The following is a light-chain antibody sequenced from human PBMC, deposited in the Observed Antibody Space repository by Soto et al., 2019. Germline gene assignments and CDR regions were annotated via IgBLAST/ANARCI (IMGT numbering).Light chain of an antibody. V-gene: IGLV2-8*01. CDR1: GSDIGGYNF. CDR2: EVN. J-gene: IGLJ1*01. CDR3: SSYAGTNNRYV. Sequence: QSALTQPPSASGSPGQSVTISCTGTGSDIGGYNFVSWYQQHPGKVPKLIIYEVNKRPSAVPDRFSGSKSGNTASLTVSGLQADDEADYYCSSYAGTNNRYVFGTGTKLTVL.